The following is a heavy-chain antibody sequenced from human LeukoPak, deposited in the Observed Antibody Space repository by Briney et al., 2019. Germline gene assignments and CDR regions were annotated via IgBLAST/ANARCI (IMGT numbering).Heavy chain of an antibody. Sequence: GVSLRLSCAASGFTFSSYAMHWVRQAPGKGLEWVAVISYDGSNKYYADSVKGRFTISRDNSKNTLYLQMNSLRAEDTAVYYCARSGEQWLIHYGMDVWGQGTTVTVSS. CDR2: ISYDGSNK. V-gene: IGHV3-30*04. D-gene: IGHD6-19*01. J-gene: IGHJ6*02. CDR1: GFTFSSYA. CDR3: ARSGEQWLIHYGMDV.